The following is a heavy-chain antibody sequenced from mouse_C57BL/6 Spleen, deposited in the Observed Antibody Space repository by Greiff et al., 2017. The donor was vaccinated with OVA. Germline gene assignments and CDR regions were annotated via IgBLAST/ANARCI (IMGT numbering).Heavy chain of an antibody. CDR1: GYAFSSSW. CDR3: AREGYYYGSPYYFDY. V-gene: IGHV1-82*01. CDR2: IYPGDGDT. Sequence: QVQLQQSGPELVKPGASVKISCKASGYAFSSSWMNWVKQRPGKGLEWIGRIYPGDGDTNYNGKFKGKATLTADKSSSTAYMQLSSLTSEDSAVYFCAREGYYYGSPYYFDYWGQGTTLTVSS. D-gene: IGHD1-1*01. J-gene: IGHJ2*01.